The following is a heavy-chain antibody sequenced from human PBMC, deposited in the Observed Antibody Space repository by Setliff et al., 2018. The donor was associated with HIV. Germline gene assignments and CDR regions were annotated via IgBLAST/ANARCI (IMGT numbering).Heavy chain of an antibody. V-gene: IGHV1-2*02. CDR2: IDPNNGDT. CDR3: ARQLSNSLES. CDR1: GYTFADYF. Sequence: ASVKVSCKASGYTFADYFLHWVRQAPGQGLEWMGWIDPNNGDTTIPRRFQGRVTMTRDTSINTAYMQLSGLRPDDTAVYYCARQLSNSLESWGQGSLDTVSS. J-gene: IGHJ5*02. D-gene: IGHD3-3*01.